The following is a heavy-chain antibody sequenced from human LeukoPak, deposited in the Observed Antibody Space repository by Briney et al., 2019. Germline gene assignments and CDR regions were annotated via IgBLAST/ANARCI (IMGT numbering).Heavy chain of an antibody. D-gene: IGHD6-19*01. Sequence: PSETLSLTCTVSGDSIGSSNYYWGWIRQPPGKGLEWIGNIYYSGSTYYNPSLKSRVTISVDTSKNQFSLKLSSVTAADTAVYYCATLSSGWGVDIWGQGTMVTVSS. CDR1: GDSIGSSNYY. CDR3: ATLSSGWGVDI. V-gene: IGHV4-39*01. CDR2: IYYSGST. J-gene: IGHJ3*02.